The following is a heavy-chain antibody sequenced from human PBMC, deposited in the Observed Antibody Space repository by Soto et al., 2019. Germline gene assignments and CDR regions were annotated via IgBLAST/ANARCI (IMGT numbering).Heavy chain of an antibody. CDR2: IIPYIGTP. J-gene: IGHJ1*01. V-gene: IGHV1-69*06. CDR1: GDTFSRFA. CDR3: ARGGRYSPGDS. Sequence: SVKVSCKASGDTFSRFAISWVRQAPRQGLEWMGGIIPYIGTPNYAQKFQGRVTITADKSTSTAYVELSSLRSDDTAVYYCARGGRYSPGDSWGQGTLVTVSS. D-gene: IGHD1-26*01.